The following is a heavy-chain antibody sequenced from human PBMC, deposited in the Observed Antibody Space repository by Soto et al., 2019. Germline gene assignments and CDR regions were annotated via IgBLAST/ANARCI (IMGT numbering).Heavy chain of an antibody. CDR1: GGSINSSSYF. CDR2: IYYSGST. D-gene: IGHD6-19*01. CDR3: ARHYSSGSRNWFDP. V-gene: IGHV4-39*01. J-gene: IGHJ5*02. Sequence: SETLSLTCSVSGGSINSSSYFWGWVRQPPGKGLEWIGSIYYSGSTYYNPSLRSRVTISVDTSKNQSSLKLSSVTAADTAVFYCARHYSSGSRNWFDPWGQGTRVTVSS.